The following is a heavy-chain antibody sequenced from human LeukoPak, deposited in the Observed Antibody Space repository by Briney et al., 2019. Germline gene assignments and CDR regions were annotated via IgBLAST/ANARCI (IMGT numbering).Heavy chain of an antibody. CDR1: GFTFSSYG. Sequence: GGSLRLSCAASGFTFSSYGMHWVRQAPGKGLEWAAVISYDGSNKYYADSVKGRFTISRDNSKNTLYLQMNSLRAEDTAVYYCAKVSYSYGYCLDYWGQGTLVTVSS. CDR3: AKVSYSYGYCLDY. D-gene: IGHD5-18*01. V-gene: IGHV3-30*18. J-gene: IGHJ4*02. CDR2: ISYDGSNK.